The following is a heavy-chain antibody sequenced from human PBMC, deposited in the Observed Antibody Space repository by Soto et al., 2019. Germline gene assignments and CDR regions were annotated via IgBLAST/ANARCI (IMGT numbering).Heavy chain of an antibody. Sequence: PSETLALTCTVSGGSIISGDYYWSWIRQPPGKGLEWIGYIYYSGDTSYNPSLKSRVTISIDTSKNQFSLKLSSVTAADTAVYYCARAPPFYWGQGTLVTVSS. J-gene: IGHJ4*02. CDR1: GGSIISGDYY. CDR2: IYYSGDT. V-gene: IGHV4-30-4*08. CDR3: ARAPPFY.